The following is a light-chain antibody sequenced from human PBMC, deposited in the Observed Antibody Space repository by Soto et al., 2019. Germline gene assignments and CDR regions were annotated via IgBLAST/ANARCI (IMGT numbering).Light chain of an antibody. CDR1: QSVTSGY. CDR3: QQYGRSPFT. V-gene: IGKV3-20*01. Sequence: EIVLTQSPGTLSLSPGERATLSCRASQSVTSGYLAWYQQKPGQTPRLLIYDASSRATGIPDRFSGSGSGTEFTLTISRLEPEDFAVYYCQQYGRSPFTFGPGTKVDIK. CDR2: DAS. J-gene: IGKJ3*01.